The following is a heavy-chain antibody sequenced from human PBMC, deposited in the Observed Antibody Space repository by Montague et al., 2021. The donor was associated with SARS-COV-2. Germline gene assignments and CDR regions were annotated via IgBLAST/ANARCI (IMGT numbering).Heavy chain of an antibody. D-gene: IGHD3-16*02. CDR2: ISYDGSNK. V-gene: IGHV3-30*04. CDR3: ARDNYDYVWGSYRYIY. Sequence: SLRLSCAASGFTFSSYPMPWVRQAPGKGLEWVALISYDGSNKYYADSVKGRFTISRDNSKDTLYLQMNSLRAEDTAVYYCARDNYDYVWGSYRYIYGGQGTLVTVSS. J-gene: IGHJ4*02. CDR1: GFTFSSYP.